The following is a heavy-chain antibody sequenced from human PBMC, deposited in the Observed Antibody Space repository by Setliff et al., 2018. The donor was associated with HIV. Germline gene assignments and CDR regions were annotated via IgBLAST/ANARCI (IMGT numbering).Heavy chain of an antibody. CDR1: GFIFSDFG. CDR2: IWSDGSNK. J-gene: IGHJ4*02. Sequence: PWGSLRLSCAASGFIFSDFGMHWVRQAPGKGLEWVAIIWSDGSNKYYADSVKGRFTITRDNSKNTLSLQMNSLRSEDTAVYYCVRASYSSSWYNIRPFDNWGQGTLVTVSS. CDR3: VRASYSSSWYNIRPFDN. V-gene: IGHV3-33*01. D-gene: IGHD6-13*01.